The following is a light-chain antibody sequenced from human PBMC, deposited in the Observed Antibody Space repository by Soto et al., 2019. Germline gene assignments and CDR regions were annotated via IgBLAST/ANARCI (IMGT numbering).Light chain of an antibody. CDR2: GAS. J-gene: IGKJ1*01. Sequence: EVVMTQSPATLSVSPGERVTLSCRASQSVRSNLAWYQQKPGQSPRLLIYGASTRATGFPARFSGSGSGTEFTLTIASLQPDDFATYYCQQYETFSGTFGPGTKVDIK. CDR1: QSVRSN. CDR3: QQYETFSGT. V-gene: IGKV3-15*01.